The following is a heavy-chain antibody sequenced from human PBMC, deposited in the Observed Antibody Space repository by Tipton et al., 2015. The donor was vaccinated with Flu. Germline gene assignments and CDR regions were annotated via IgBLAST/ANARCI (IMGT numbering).Heavy chain of an antibody. D-gene: IGHD5-12*01. J-gene: IGHJ4*02. V-gene: IGHV3-7*01. CDR2: IKEDGSQK. Sequence: SLRLSCAASGFTFSRYWMSWVRQAPGKGLEWVANIKEDGSQKYYVDSVKGRLTISRDNAKNSVYLQMNSLRAEDTAVYYCARVTGAYDYSDYWGQGTLATVSS. CDR1: GFTFSRYW. CDR3: ARVTGAYDYSDY.